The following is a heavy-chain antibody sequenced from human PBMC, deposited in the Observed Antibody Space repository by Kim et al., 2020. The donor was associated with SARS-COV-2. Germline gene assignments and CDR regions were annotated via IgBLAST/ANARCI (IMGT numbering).Heavy chain of an antibody. CDR2: IYPGDSDT. CDR3: ARHMSIFTDPRGYYYAMDV. J-gene: IGHJ6*02. Sequence: GESLKISCKGSGYTFTTYWIGWVRQMPGKGLEWLGIIYPGDSDTRYSPSLQGRVTIPADKSINTAFLQWSSLKASDTARYYCARHMSIFTDPRGYYYAMDVWSQGSTVTVSS. V-gene: IGHV5-51*01. D-gene: IGHD2-8*02. CDR1: GYTFTTYW.